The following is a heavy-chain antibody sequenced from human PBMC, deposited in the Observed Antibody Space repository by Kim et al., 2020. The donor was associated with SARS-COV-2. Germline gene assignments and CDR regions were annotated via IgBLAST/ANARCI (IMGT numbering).Heavy chain of an antibody. J-gene: IGHJ6*02. D-gene: IGHD3-3*01. CDR1: GYTLTELS. V-gene: IGHV1-24*01. CDR3: ATGAGFWSGYPHDYYYGMDV. CDR2: FDPEDGET. Sequence: ASVKVSCKVSGYTLTELSMHWVRQAPGKGLEWMGGFDPEDGETIYAQKFQGRVTMTEDTSTDTAYMELSSLRSEDTAVYYCATGAGFWSGYPHDYYYGMDVWGQGTTVTVSS.